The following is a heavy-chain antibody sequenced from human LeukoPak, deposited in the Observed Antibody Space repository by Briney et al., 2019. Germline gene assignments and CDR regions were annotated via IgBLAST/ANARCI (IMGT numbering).Heavy chain of an antibody. Sequence: SETLSLTCAVYGGSFSGYYWSWIRQPPGKGLEWIGEINHSGSTNYNPSLKSRVTISVDTSKNQFSLKLSSVTAADTAVYYCARVGEYSSPDFDYWGQGTLVTVSS. CDR1: GGSFSGYY. D-gene: IGHD5-18*01. J-gene: IGHJ4*02. V-gene: IGHV4-34*01. CDR2: INHSGST. CDR3: ARVGEYSSPDFDY.